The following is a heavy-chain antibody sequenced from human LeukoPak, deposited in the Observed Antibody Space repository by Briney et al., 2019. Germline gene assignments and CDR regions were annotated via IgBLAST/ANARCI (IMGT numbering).Heavy chain of an antibody. D-gene: IGHD2-2*02. J-gene: IGHJ6*02. CDR1: GFTFSSYG. CDR3: ARDSGCSSTSCYSYYYYYGMDV. V-gene: IGHV3-33*01. Sequence: PGGSLRLSCAASGFTFSSYGMHWVRQAPGKGLEWVAVVWNDGSNKYYADSVKGRFTISRDNSKNTLYLQMNSLRAEDTAVYYCARDSGCSSTSCYSYYYYYGMDVWGQGTTVTVSS. CDR2: VWNDGSNK.